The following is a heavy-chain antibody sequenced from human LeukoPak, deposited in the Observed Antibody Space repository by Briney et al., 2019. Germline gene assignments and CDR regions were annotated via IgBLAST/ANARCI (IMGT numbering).Heavy chain of an antibody. Sequence: SETLSLTRTVSGGSISSYYWSWIRQPPGKGLEWIGYISYSGSTNYNPSLKSRVTISVDTSKNQFSLKLRSVTAADTAVYYCARHGSDHSFDYWGQGTLVTVSS. CDR3: ARHGSDHSFDY. CDR2: ISYSGST. V-gene: IGHV4-59*08. CDR1: GGSISSYY. J-gene: IGHJ4*02. D-gene: IGHD2-21*01.